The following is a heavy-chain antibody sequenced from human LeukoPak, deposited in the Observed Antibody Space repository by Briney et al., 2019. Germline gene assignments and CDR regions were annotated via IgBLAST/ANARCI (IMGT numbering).Heavy chain of an antibody. CDR1: GHTFTGYC. J-gene: IGHJ5*02. Sequence: EASVKVSCKASGHTFTGYCMHWVRQAPGQGLEWMGRINPNSGGTNYAQKFQGRVTMTRDTSISTAYMELSRLRSDDTAVYYCARDDYGDYLNWFDPWGQGTLVTVSS. CDR3: ARDDYGDYLNWFDP. V-gene: IGHV1-2*06. D-gene: IGHD4-17*01. CDR2: INPNSGGT.